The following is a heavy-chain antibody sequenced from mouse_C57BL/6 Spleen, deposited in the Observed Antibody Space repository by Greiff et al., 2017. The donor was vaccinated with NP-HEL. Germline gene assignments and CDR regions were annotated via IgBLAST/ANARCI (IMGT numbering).Heavy chain of an antibody. V-gene: IGHV1-53*01. D-gene: IGHD1-1*01. CDR1: GYTFTSYW. J-gene: IGHJ4*01. CDR2: INPSNGGT. Sequence: VQLQQPGTELVKPGASVKLSCKASGYTFTSYWMHWVKQRPGQGLEWIGNINPSNGGTNYNEKFKSKATLTVDKSSSTAYMQLSSLTSEDSAVYYCAREENYYGSSYENAMDDWGQGTSVTVSS. CDR3: AREENYYGSSYENAMDD.